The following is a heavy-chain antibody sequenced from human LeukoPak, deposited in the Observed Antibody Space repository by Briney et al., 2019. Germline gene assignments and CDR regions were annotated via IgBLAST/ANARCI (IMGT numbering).Heavy chain of an antibody. CDR3: ARAKSGYSHFDY. D-gene: IGHD3-3*01. CDR2: INSDGSST. J-gene: IGHJ4*02. Sequence: PGGSLRLSCAASGFTFSDYWMHWVRQAPGKGLVWVSRINSDGSSTNYADSVKGRLTISRDNAKNTLYLQMNSLRAEDTAVYYCARAKSGYSHFDYWGQGTLVTVSS. CDR1: GFTFSDYW. V-gene: IGHV3-74*01.